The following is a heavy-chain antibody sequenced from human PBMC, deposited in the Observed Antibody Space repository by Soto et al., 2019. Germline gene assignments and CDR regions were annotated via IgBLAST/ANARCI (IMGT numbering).Heavy chain of an antibody. CDR2: INPSGKPSGRTT. J-gene: IGHJ4*02. CDR3: FRDGYTSGWK. CDR1: GYIFTSYY. D-gene: IGHD6-19*01. Sequence: QVQLVQSGAEVKKPGASVKVSCKAYGYIFTSYYIHWVRQAPGQGLEWMGIINPSGKPSGRTTTYAQRFQGRFTITWDTSTSTVYMELSILRSEDTAVYYCFRDGYTSGWKWGQGTLVTVSS. V-gene: IGHV1-46*01.